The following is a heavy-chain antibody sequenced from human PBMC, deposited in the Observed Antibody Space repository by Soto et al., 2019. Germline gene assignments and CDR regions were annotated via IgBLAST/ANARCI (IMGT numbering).Heavy chain of an antibody. Sequence: SVKVSCKASGGTFSSYTISWVRQAPGQGLEWMGRIIPILGIANYAQKFQGRVTITADESTSTAYMELSSLRSEDTAVYYCARDGMVAGTIDYWGQGTLVTVSS. V-gene: IGHV1-69*04. CDR2: IIPILGIA. D-gene: IGHD6-19*01. J-gene: IGHJ4*02. CDR1: GGTFSSYT. CDR3: ARDGMVAGTIDY.